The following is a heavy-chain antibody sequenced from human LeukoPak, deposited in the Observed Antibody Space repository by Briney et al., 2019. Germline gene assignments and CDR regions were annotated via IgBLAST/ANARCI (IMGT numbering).Heavy chain of an antibody. CDR2: ISGSGGST. J-gene: IGHJ4*02. V-gene: IGHV3-23*01. CDR1: GFTFSSYA. D-gene: IGHD2-2*01. CDR3: AKPHLFYCSSTSCYVY. Sequence: SGGSLRLSCAASGFTFSSYAMSWVRQAPGKGLEWVSAISGSGGSTYYADSVKGRFTISRDNSKNTLYLQMNSLRVEDTAVYYCAKPHLFYCSSTSCYVYWGQGTLVTVSS.